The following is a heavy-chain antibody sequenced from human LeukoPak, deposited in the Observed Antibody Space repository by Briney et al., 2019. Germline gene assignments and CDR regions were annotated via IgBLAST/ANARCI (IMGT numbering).Heavy chain of an antibody. CDR3: AKPPRGYYSLYYFDC. J-gene: IGHJ4*02. CDR1: GFTFSSYA. Sequence: GGSLRLSCAASGFTFSSYAMSWVRQAPGKGLEWVSAISGSGGSTYYADSVKGRFTISRDNSKNTLYLQMNSLRAEDTAVYYCAKPPRGYYSLYYFDCWGQGTLVTVCS. CDR2: ISGSGGST. V-gene: IGHV3-23*01. D-gene: IGHD3-22*01.